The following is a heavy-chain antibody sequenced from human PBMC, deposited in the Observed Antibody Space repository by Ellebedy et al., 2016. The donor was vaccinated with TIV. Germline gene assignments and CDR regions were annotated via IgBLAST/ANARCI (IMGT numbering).Heavy chain of an antibody. V-gene: IGHV2-70*04. D-gene: IGHD3-10*01. CDR1: GLSVNSDGMR. J-gene: IGHJ3*01. CDR2: IDWDGDT. CDR3: ARNSGDAFEL. Sequence: SGPTLVKPTQTLTLTCTLSGLSVNSDGMRVSWIRQPPGKAPEWLGRIDWDGDTFYRTSLKTRLTISKDTSKNQVVLTMTVMDPVDTATYYCARNSGDAFELWGHGTMVTVSS.